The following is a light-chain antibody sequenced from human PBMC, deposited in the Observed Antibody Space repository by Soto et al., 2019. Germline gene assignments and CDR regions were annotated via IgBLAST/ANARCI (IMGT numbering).Light chain of an antibody. CDR2: RAS. Sequence: EIVITQSPATPSVSPGERATLSCRASQNIYSNVAWYQQRPGQAPRLLIYRASTRATGIPARFSGSGSGTEFTLTISSLQSEDFTVYSCLQYHNLWAFGQGTKVDIK. V-gene: IGKV3-15*01. CDR1: QNIYSN. J-gene: IGKJ1*01. CDR3: LQYHNLWA.